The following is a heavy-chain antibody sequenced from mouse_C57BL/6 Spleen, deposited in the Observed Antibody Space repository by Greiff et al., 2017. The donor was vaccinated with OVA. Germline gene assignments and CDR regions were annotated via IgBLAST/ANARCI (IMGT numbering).Heavy chain of an antibody. CDR2: IWSGGST. V-gene: IGHV2-2*01. Sequence: QVQLKESGPGLVQPSQSLSITCTVYGFSLTSYGVHWVRQSPGKGLEWLGVIWSGGSTDYNAAFISRLCISKDNAKSQVFFKMNSLQADDTAIYDWARNGGYGSFPWFAYWGQGTLVTVSA. CDR3: ARNGGYGSFPWFAY. J-gene: IGHJ3*01. CDR1: GFSLTSYG. D-gene: IGHD1-1*01.